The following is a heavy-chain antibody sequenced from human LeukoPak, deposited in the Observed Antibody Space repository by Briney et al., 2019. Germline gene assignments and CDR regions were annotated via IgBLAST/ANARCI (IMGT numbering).Heavy chain of an antibody. J-gene: IGHJ6*02. CDR2: INGHSGNT. CDR1: GGSFSVYY. CDR3: ARGRIAMIVVVHSFYYGMDV. D-gene: IGHD3-22*01. V-gene: IGHV4-34*01. Sequence: AETLSLTCAVYGGSFSVYYWTWIRQSPGEGLEWIGEINGHSGNTNYNPSLDSLVPFSVEESKNQLSIELRSVTAADTAVYYCARGRIAMIVVVHSFYYGMDVWGQGTPVTVSS.